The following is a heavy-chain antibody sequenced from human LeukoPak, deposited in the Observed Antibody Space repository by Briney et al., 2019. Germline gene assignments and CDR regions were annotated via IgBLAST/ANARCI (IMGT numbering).Heavy chain of an antibody. CDR2: ISTSSIYI. CDR3: ARTRIASSGFHLSMDV. CDR1: GFTFSRYA. J-gene: IGHJ6*03. D-gene: IGHD6-19*01. V-gene: IGHV3-21*01. Sequence: PGGSLRLSCGASGFTFSRYAMSWVRQAPGKGLEWVSSISTSSIYIYYADSLKGRFTVSRDNARNSLYLQMNSLRAEDTAVYYCARTRIASSGFHLSMDVWGKGTTVTISS.